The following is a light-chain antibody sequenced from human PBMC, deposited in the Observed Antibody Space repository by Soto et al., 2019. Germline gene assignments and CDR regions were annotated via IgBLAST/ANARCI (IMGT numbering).Light chain of an antibody. CDR3: QQDYNYPQT. CDR1: QLIRND. CDR2: SAS. V-gene: IGKV1-6*01. Sequence: IQMTQSPSSLSASVGERVTITCRASQLIRNDLGWYQQKPGEVPRLLIYSASTLQSGVPSRFGGSASGTDFTLTISGLQPDDSATYYCQQDYNYPQTFGQGTKVDIK. J-gene: IGKJ1*01.